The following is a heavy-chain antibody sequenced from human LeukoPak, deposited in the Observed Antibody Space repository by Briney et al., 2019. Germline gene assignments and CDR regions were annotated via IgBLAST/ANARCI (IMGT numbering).Heavy chain of an antibody. V-gene: IGHV1-8*01. Sequence: ASVKVSCKTSGYTFTSYDINWVRQATGQGLEWVGWMNSKSGNTGHAQKFQGRVTMTRNISISTAYMELTSLRSEDTAVYYCARGVNSLHYYYYGMDVWGQGTTVTVSS. CDR3: ARGVNSLHYYYYGMDV. J-gene: IGHJ6*02. CDR1: GYTFTSYD. CDR2: MNSKSGNT. D-gene: IGHD5-18*01.